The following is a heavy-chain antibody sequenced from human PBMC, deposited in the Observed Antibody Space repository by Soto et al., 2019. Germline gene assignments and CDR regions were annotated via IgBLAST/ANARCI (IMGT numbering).Heavy chain of an antibody. V-gene: IGHV4-31*03. CDR1: GGSRSVGNYY. Sequence: PSETLSVPSSVAGGSRSVGNYYLSLIHQHPGKGLEWIGYIFYSGSAYYNPSLESRVTISVDTSKNQFSLNLGSVTAADTAMYYCARNKFRGSIDNWGQGTQVTVSS. CDR3: ARNKFRGSIDN. J-gene: IGHJ4*03. CDR2: IFYSGSA.